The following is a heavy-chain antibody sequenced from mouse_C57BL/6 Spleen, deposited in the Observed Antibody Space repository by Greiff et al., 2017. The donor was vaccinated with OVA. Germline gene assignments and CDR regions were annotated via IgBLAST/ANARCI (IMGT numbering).Heavy chain of an antibody. Sequence: QVQLQQPGAELVKPGASVKLSCKASGYTFTSYWMHWVKQRPGQGLEWIGMIHPNSGSTNYNEKFKSKATLTVDKSSSTAYMQLSSLTSEDSAVYYCARDYGNDGGDYYAMDYWGQGTSVTVSS. CDR3: ARDYGNDGGDYYAMDY. CDR1: GYTFTSYW. V-gene: IGHV1-64*01. D-gene: IGHD2-2*01. CDR2: IHPNSGST. J-gene: IGHJ4*01.